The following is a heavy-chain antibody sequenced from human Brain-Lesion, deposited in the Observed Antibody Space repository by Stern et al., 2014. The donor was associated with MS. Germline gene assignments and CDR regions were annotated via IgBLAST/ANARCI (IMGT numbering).Heavy chain of an antibody. V-gene: IGHV4-61*02. D-gene: IGHD2-2*01. CDR1: GGSISSGGYY. J-gene: IGHJ6*02. CDR2: IFNSGST. Sequence: QVQLVESGPGLVKPSQTLSLSCTVSGGSISSGGYYWSWIRQPAGKGLEWIGRIFNSGSTSYNPSPKGRVTISIDTSKNQFSLRLNPMTAADTAVYYCARGRVVPGFQYYATDVWGQGTTVIVSS. CDR3: ARGRVVPGFQYYATDV.